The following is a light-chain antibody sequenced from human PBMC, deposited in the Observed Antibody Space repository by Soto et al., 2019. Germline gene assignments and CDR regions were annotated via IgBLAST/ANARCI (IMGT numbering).Light chain of an antibody. CDR2: DAS. Sequence: DIQMTQSPSTLSASVGDRVTITCRASQGITRWLAWYQQKPGEAPKLLIYDASSLESGVPSRFSGSGSGTEFTLTISSLQPDDFATYYCQQYNHYSGLTVGGGTKVDIK. CDR1: QGITRW. J-gene: IGKJ4*01. CDR3: QQYNHYSGLT. V-gene: IGKV1-5*01.